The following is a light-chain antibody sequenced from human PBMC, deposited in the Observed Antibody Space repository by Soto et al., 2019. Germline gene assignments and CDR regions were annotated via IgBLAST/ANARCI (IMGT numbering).Light chain of an antibody. CDR2: VNT. V-gene: IGLV1-40*01. J-gene: IGLJ2*01. Sequence: QSVLTQPPSVSGAPGQRVTISCTGSSSNIGAGYDVHWYQQLPGTAPKLLIYVNTNRPSGVPDRFSGSKSGTSASLAITGLQAEDEADYYCQSYDSNLSGVVFGGGTKVTVL. CDR3: QSYDSNLSGVV. CDR1: SSNIGAGYD.